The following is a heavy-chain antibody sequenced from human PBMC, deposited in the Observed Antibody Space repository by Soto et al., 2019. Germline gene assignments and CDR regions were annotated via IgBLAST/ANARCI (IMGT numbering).Heavy chain of an antibody. CDR1: GGSISSSSYY. D-gene: IGHD2-15*01. CDR2: IYYSGST. CDR3: ARASRYCSGGSCHYFDY. V-gene: IGHV4-39*01. J-gene: IGHJ4*02. Sequence: QLQLQESGPGLVKPSETLSLTCTVSGGSISSSSYYWGWIRQPPGKGLEWIGSIYYSGSTYYNPSLKGRVTISVDTSKNQFSLKLSSVTAADTAVYYCARASRYCSGGSCHYFDYWGQGTLVTVSS.